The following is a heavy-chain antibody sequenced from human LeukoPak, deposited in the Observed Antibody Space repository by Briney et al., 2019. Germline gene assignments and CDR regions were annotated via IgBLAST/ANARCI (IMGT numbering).Heavy chain of an antibody. V-gene: IGHV3-48*03. D-gene: IGHD2-15*01. Sequence: GGSLRLSCAASGFTLSTYEMTWVRQAPGKGLDRVSFITSSGSPTFYADSVKGRFSISRDTAKNSLYLQMNNLRGEDTAVYYCARDISSSTRAFDIWGQGTMVTVS. J-gene: IGHJ3*02. CDR1: GFTLSTYE. CDR3: ARDISSSTRAFDI. CDR2: ITSSGSPT.